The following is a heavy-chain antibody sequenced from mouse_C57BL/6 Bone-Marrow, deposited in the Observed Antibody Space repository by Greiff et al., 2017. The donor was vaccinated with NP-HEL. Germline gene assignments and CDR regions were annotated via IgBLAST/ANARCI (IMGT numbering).Heavy chain of an antibody. Sequence: VQLKQSGPVLVKPGASVKMSCKASGYTFTDYYMNWVKQSHGKSLEWIGVINPYNGGTSYNQKFKGKATLTVDKSSSTAYMGLNSLTSKDSSVYYCARKGYSNYGAWFAYWCQGTLVTVSA. CDR1: GYTFTDYY. CDR2: INPYNGGT. V-gene: IGHV1-19*01. CDR3: ARKGYSNYGAWFAY. D-gene: IGHD2-5*01. J-gene: IGHJ3*01.